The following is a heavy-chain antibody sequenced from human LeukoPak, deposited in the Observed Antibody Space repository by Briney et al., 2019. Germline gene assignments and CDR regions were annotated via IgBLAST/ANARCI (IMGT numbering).Heavy chain of an antibody. Sequence: GGSLRLSCAASGFTVSSNYMSWVRQAPGKGLEWVSVIYSGGSTYYADSVKGRFTISRDNSKNSLYLQMNSLRAEDTAVYYCARDLYRIVVVPHYFDYWGQGTLVTVSS. CDR1: GFTVSSNY. D-gene: IGHD3-22*01. V-gene: IGHV3-53*01. CDR2: IYSGGST. CDR3: ARDLYRIVVVPHYFDY. J-gene: IGHJ4*02.